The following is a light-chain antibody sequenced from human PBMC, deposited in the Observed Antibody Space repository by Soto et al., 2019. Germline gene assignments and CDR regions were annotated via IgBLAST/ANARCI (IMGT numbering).Light chain of an antibody. J-gene: IGKJ1*01. Sequence: GDRVTITCRASQGITNYLAWYQQKPGKVPKLLIYAASSLQSGVPSRFSGSGSGTDFTLTISSLQPEDVATYYCQKYNSALWTCGQGPKVEIK. CDR3: QKYNSALWT. CDR1: QGITNY. V-gene: IGKV1-27*01. CDR2: AAS.